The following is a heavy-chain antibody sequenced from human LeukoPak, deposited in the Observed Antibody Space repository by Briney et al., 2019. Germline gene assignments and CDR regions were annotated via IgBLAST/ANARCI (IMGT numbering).Heavy chain of an antibody. CDR1: GNTFTDYF. V-gene: IGHV1-2*02. CDR2: INPNSGDT. CDR3: ARDQTSDYYYYMDV. Sequence: ASVKVSCKTSGNTFTDYFMNWVRQAPGQGLEWMGWINPNSGDTNYAPKFQGRFTMTRDTSISTDYMELSSLASDDTAVYYCARDQTSDYYYYMDVWGKGTTVTVSS. J-gene: IGHJ6*03.